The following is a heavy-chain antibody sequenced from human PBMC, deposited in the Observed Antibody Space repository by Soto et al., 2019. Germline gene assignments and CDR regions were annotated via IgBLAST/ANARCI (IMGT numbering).Heavy chain of an antibody. V-gene: IGHV3-64D*06. CDR2: ISSNGGST. J-gene: IGHJ4*02. Sequence: GGSLSLSCSASGFTFSSYAMHWVRQAPGKGLEYVSAISSNGGSTYYADSVKGRFTISRDNSKNTLYLQMSSLRAEDTAVYYCVKASSVAVSYYFDYWGQGTLVTVSS. D-gene: IGHD6-19*01. CDR1: GFTFSSYA. CDR3: VKASSVAVSYYFDY.